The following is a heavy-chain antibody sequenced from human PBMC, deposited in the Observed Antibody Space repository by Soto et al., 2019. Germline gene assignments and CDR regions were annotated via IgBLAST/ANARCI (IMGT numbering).Heavy chain of an antibody. CDR2: LSGSGSLS. Sequence: GGSLRLSCVVSGFTFNTFAITWVRQAPGKGLEWVSALSGSGSLSYYADSVKGRFTISRDNSKNTWYLQMNNLRVDETAVYFCARDRGGALDSWGQGTLVTVSS. V-gene: IGHV3-23*01. CDR3: ARDRGGALDS. J-gene: IGHJ4*02. D-gene: IGHD2-15*01. CDR1: GFTFNTFA.